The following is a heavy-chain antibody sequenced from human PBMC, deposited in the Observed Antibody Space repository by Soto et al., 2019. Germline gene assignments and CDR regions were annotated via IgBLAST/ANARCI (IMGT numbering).Heavy chain of an antibody. CDR2: SYISGDT. CDR1: GDSINSYY. J-gene: IGHJ4*02. Sequence: QVQPLESGPGLVKPSETLSLTCSVSGDSINSYYWSWIRQPAGKGLEWIGRSYISGDTNYNPSLKSRVTMSVDTSKNQFSLKLRSVTAADTAVYYCAREYTETVAGPTPYYFDYWGQGTLVTVSS. CDR3: AREYTETVAGPTPYYFDY. D-gene: IGHD6-19*01. V-gene: IGHV4-4*07.